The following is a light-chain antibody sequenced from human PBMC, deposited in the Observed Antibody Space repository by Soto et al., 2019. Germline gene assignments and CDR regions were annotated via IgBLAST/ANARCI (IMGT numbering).Light chain of an antibody. CDR1: QSINTW. V-gene: IGKV1-5*03. Sequence: QMTQSPSILSASVGDTVTITCRASQSINTWLAWYQQKPGKAPKLLIYKASSLESGVPSRFSGSGSGTAFTLTISSLQPDDFATYYCQQYNTYSTFGHGTKVEIK. CDR3: QQYNTYST. J-gene: IGKJ1*01. CDR2: KAS.